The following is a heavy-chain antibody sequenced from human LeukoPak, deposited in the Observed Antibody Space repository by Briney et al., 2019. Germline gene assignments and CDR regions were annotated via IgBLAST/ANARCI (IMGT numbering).Heavy chain of an antibody. CDR3: ARNRYGSGGDNWFDP. J-gene: IGHJ5*02. CDR1: GGSISSYY. V-gene: IGHV4-4*07. CDR2: IYTSGST. Sequence: MPSETLSLTCTVSGGSISSYYWSWIRQPAGKGLEWIGRIYTSGSTNYNPSLKSRVTMSVDTSKNQFFLKLSSVTAADTAVYYCARNRYGSGGDNWFDPWGQGTLVTVSS. D-gene: IGHD3-10*01.